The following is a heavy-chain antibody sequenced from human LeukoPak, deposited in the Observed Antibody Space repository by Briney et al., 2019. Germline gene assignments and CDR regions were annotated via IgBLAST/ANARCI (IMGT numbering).Heavy chain of an antibody. Sequence: SVKVSCKASGATFSRYAISWVRQAPGQGLEWMGGIIPMFDSVKYAQRYQGRVTITADESTSTAYMGLTSLRSEDTAVYYCARDIAAAGGLYYMDVWGKGTTVTVSS. V-gene: IGHV1-69*01. D-gene: IGHD6-13*01. CDR3: ARDIAAAGGLYYMDV. CDR2: IIPMFDSV. J-gene: IGHJ6*03. CDR1: GATFSRYA.